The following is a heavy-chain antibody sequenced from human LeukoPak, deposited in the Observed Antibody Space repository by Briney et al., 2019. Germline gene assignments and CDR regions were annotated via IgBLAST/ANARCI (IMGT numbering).Heavy chain of an antibody. CDR2: IKQDESEK. CDR1: GFTFSTYW. D-gene: IGHD6-19*01. Sequence: GGSLRLSCAASGFTFSTYWMTWVRQAPGKGLEWVANIKQDESEKYYVDSVKGRFTISRDNSKNSVYLQMNSLRAEDTAFYYCARGTGYIDGWYYFDYWGQGTLVTVSS. V-gene: IGHV3-7*03. CDR3: ARGTGYIDGWYYFDY. J-gene: IGHJ4*02.